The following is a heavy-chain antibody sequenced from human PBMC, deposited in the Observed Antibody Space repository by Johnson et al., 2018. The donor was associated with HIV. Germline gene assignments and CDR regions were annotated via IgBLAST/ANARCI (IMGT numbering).Heavy chain of an antibody. D-gene: IGHD1-1*01. CDR3: ARESPGYAFDI. Sequence: VLLVESGGGLVQPGGSLRLSCAASGFTFSSYDMHWVRQGTGKGLEWVSAIGTAGDTYYPGSMKGRFTISRENAKNSLYLQMNSLRAGDTAVYYCARESPGYAFDIWGQGKMVTVSS. CDR1: GFTFSSYD. J-gene: IGHJ3*02. CDR2: IGTAGDT. V-gene: IGHV3-13*01.